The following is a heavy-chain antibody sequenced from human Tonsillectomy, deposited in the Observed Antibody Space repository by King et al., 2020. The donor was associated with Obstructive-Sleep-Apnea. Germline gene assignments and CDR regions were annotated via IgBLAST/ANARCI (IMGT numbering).Heavy chain of an antibody. CDR2: IWYDGSNK. V-gene: IGHV3-33*06. D-gene: IGHD4-23*01. J-gene: IGHJ2*01. CDR1: GFTFSSYG. Sequence: VQLVESGGGVFQPGRSLRLSCAASGFTFSSYGMHCVRQAPGKGLEWVAVIWYDGSNKYYADSVKGRFTISSDNYKNTLYPQINSLRAEDTAGYYCAKDPLYGGKYRYWYFDLWGRGTLVTVSS. CDR3: AKDPLYGGKYRYWYFDL.